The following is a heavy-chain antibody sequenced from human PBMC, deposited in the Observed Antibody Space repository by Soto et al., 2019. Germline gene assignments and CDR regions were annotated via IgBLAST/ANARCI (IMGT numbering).Heavy chain of an antibody. CDR1: GFTFSSFG. CDR2: IWHDGRNK. Sequence: QVQLVESGGGVVQPGRSLRLSCAASGFTFSSFGMHWVRQARGKGLEWVAVIWHDGRNKYYADFVKGRFTISRDNSKNTLYLQMNSLRAEDTAVYYCASKSPALDYWGQGTLVTVSS. CDR3: ASKSPALDY. D-gene: IGHD2-2*01. J-gene: IGHJ4*02. V-gene: IGHV3-33*01.